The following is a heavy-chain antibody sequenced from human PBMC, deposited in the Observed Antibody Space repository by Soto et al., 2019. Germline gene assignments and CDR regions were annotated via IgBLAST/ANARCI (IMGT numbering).Heavy chain of an antibody. D-gene: IGHD3-3*01. J-gene: IGHJ5*02. CDR2: ISAYNGNT. CDR1: GYTFTSYG. CDR3: ARIRFLEWLLYEGNWFDP. V-gene: IGHV1-18*01. Sequence: QVQLVQSGAEVKKPGASVKVSCKASGYTFTSYGISWVRQAPGQGLEWMGWISAYNGNTNYAQKLQGRVTMTTDTSTSTAYMELRSLRSDDTAVYYCARIRFLEWLLYEGNWFDPWGQGTLVTVSS.